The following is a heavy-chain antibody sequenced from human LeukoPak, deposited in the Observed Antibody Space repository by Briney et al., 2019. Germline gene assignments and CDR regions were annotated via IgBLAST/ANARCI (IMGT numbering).Heavy chain of an antibody. CDR1: GDTFSSYA. CDR2: IIPIFGTA. D-gene: IGHD3-16*02. Sequence: SVKVSCKASGDTFSSYAISWVRQAPGQGLEWMGGIIPIFGTANYAQKFQGRVTITADKSTSTAYMELSSLRSEDTAVYYCARCPTYDHVWGSYRSSSYFDYRGQGTLVTVSS. CDR3: ARCPTYDHVWGSYRSSSYFDY. J-gene: IGHJ4*02. V-gene: IGHV1-69*06.